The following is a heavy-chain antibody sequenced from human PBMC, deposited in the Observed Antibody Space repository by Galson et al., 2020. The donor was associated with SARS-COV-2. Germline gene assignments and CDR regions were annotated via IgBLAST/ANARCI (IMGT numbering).Heavy chain of an antibody. CDR3: ARINYDILTGYFYFDY. Sequence: SGPTLVKPTQTLTLTCTFSGFSLSTSGMCVSWIRQPPGKALEWLALIDWDDDKYYSTSLKTRLTISKDTSKNQVVITMTNMDPVDTATYYCARINYDILTGYFYFDYWGQGTLVTVSS. J-gene: IGHJ4*02. CDR1: GFSLSTSGMC. V-gene: IGHV2-70*01. CDR2: IDWDDDK. D-gene: IGHD3-9*01.